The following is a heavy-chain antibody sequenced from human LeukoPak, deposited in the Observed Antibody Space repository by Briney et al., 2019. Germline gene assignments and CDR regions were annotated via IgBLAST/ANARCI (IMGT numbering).Heavy chain of an antibody. D-gene: IGHD4-23*01. J-gene: IGHJ4*02. V-gene: IGHV4-59*08. CDR3: ARLNGGN. CDR1: GGSISYYY. CDR2: IDYSGNT. Sequence: SETLSHTCSVSGGSISYYYWSWIRQPPGKGLEWIGYIDYSGNTAYNPSLNGRVAVSVDTSKSQFSLKLRSVTAADTAVYYCARLNGGNWGPGILVTVSS.